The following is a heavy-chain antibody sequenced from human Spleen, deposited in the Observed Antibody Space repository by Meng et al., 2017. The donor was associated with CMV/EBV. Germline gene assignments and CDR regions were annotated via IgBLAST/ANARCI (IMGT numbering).Heavy chain of an antibody. CDR3: ARNGWLRGAAFDV. CDR1: GYSFTNYW. V-gene: IGHV5-51*01. D-gene: IGHD6-19*01. Sequence: GESLKISCKTYGYSFTNYWIGWVRQMPGRGLEWMGIIYPGDSDTKYSPSFQGQVTISVDDSINTAYLQWSSLRASDTAMYYCARNGWLRGAAFDVWGQGTMVTVSS. J-gene: IGHJ3*01. CDR2: IYPGDSDT.